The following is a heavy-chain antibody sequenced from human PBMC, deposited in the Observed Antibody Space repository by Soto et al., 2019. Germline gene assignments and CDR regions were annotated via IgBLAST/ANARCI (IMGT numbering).Heavy chain of an antibody. J-gene: IGHJ6*02. CDR3: AKWGCSSTSCYTYGMDV. Sequence: ESGGGVVQPGRSLRLSCAASGFTFSSYGMHWVRQAPGKGLEWVAVISYDGSNKYYADSVKGRFTISRDNSKNTLYLQMNSLRAEDTAVYYCAKWGCSSTSCYTYGMDVWGQGTTVTVSS. CDR1: GFTFSSYG. V-gene: IGHV3-30*18. D-gene: IGHD2-2*02. CDR2: ISYDGSNK.